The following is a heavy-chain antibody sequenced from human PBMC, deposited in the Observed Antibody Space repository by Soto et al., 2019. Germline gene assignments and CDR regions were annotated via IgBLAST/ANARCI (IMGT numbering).Heavy chain of an antibody. Sequence: ASVKVSCKASGYTFTSYYMHSVRQAPGQGLEWMGIINPSGGSTSYAQKFQGRVTMTRDTSTSTVYMELSSLRSEDTAVYYCARGYRGDNWHDGSFDIWGQGTMVTVSS. D-gene: IGHD1-20*01. CDR3: ARGYRGDNWHDGSFDI. V-gene: IGHV1-46*03. CDR2: INPSGGST. CDR1: GYTFTSYY. J-gene: IGHJ3*02.